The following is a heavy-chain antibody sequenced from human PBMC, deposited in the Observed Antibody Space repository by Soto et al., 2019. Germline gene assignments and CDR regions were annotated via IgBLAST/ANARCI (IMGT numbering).Heavy chain of an antibody. CDR3: ASPLIGNPVEL. J-gene: IGHJ3*01. CDR1: GYTFINYF. V-gene: IGHV1-46*01. CDR2: VDPSRGSA. D-gene: IGHD2-21*01. Sequence: QAQLLQSGAEVKKPGASVKVSCKASGYTFINYFIHWVRQAPGQRLEWIGIVDPSRGSADYAQKLESRDRMTTDVTTRTVYMDLSSAISDDTAVYYCASPLIGNPVELWGKETTITVSS.